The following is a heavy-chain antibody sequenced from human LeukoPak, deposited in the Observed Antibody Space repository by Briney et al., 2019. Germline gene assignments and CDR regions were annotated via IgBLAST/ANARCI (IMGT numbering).Heavy chain of an antibody. CDR1: GVSISSYY. V-gene: IGHV4-4*07. CDR2: IYTSGST. Sequence: PSETLSLTCTVSGVSISSYYWSWIRQPAGKGLEWIGRIYTSGSTNYNPSLKSRVTMSVDTSKNQFSLRLSSVTAADTALYYCARVTGYMVEDYFDYWGQGTLVTVSS. CDR3: ARVTGYMVEDYFDY. J-gene: IGHJ4*02. D-gene: IGHD6-13*01.